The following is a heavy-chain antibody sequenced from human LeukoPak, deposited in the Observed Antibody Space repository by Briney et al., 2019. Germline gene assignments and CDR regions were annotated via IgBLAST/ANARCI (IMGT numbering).Heavy chain of an antibody. J-gene: IGHJ5*02. V-gene: IGHV3-21*01. CDR1: GFTFSSYS. CDR3: ARDRGIRFDP. Sequence: GGSLRLSCAASGFTFSSYSMNWVRQAPGKGLEWVSSITSSSTYIYYADSVKGRFTISRDNAENSLYLQMNSLRAEDTAVYYCARDRGIRFDPWGQGTLVTVSS. D-gene: IGHD5-24*01. CDR2: ITSSSTYI.